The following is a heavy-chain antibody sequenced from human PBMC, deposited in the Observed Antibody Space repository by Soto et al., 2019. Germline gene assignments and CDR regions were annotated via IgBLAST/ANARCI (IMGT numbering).Heavy chain of an antibody. CDR2: ISTNGGST. CDR1: GFTFSSYA. J-gene: IGHJ4*02. D-gene: IGHD1-26*01. CDR3: AREGVSYYFDY. Sequence: EVQLVESGGGLVQPGGSLRLSCAASGFTFSSYAMHWVRQAPGKGLEYVSTISTNGGSTYNVNSVKGRFTISRDNSKNTLYLQMGSLRAEDMAVYYCAREGVSYYFDYWGQGTLVTVSS. V-gene: IGHV3-64*01.